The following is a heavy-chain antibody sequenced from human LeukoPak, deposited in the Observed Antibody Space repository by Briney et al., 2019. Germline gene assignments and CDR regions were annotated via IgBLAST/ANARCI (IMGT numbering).Heavy chain of an antibody. CDR2: ISGSGGST. CDR1: GFTFSSYA. V-gene: IGHV3-23*01. CDR3: AKEPSSGWIFDY. D-gene: IGHD6-19*01. J-gene: IGHJ4*02. Sequence: GRSLRLSCAASGFTFSSYAMSWVRQAPGKGLEWISAISGSGGSTFYVDSVKGRFTISRDNSKNTLFLQMNSLRVEDTAVYYCAKEPSSGWIFDYWGQGTLVTVSS.